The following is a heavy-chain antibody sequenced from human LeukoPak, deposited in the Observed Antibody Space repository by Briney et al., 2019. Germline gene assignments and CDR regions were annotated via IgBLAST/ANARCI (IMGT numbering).Heavy chain of an antibody. J-gene: IGHJ1*01. CDR1: GFTFSSYS. CDR2: ISSSSSYI. Sequence: GGSLRLSCAASGFTFSSYSMNWVRQAPGKGLEWVSSISSSSSYIYYADSVKGRFTISRDNAKNSLYLQMNSLRAEDTAVYYCARDPYRYCSSTSCSTAYFQHWGQGTLVTVSS. D-gene: IGHD2-2*02. V-gene: IGHV3-21*01. CDR3: ARDPYRYCSSTSCSTAYFQH.